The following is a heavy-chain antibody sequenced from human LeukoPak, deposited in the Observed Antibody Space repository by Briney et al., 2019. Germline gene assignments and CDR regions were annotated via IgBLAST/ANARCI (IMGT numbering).Heavy chain of an antibody. CDR2: IIPILGIA. CDR1: GGTFSSYA. J-gene: IGHJ6*02. V-gene: IGHV1-69*04. Sequence: GASVKVSCKASGGTFSSYAISWVRQAPGQGLEWMGRIIPILGIANYAQKFQGRVTITADKSTSTAYMELSSLRSEDTAVYYCARDVSLYCSSTSCYRDYYYYGMDVWGQGTTVTVSS. CDR3: ARDVSLYCSSTSCYRDYYYYGMDV. D-gene: IGHD2-2*01.